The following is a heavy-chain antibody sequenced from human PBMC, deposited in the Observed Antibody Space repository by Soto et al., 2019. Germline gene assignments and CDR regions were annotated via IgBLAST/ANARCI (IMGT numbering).Heavy chain of an antibody. Sequence: QVQLVQSGAEVKKPGSSVKVSCKASGGTFSSYTISWVRQAPGQGLEWMGRISPILGIANYAQKFQGRVTITADKSTSTAYMELSSLRSLDTAVSYCARERYSWNYVRTLYYFDCWGQGTLVTFSS. D-gene: IGHD1-7*01. J-gene: IGHJ4*02. CDR3: ARERYSWNYVRTLYYFDC. V-gene: IGHV1-69*08. CDR2: ISPILGIA. CDR1: GGTFSSYT.